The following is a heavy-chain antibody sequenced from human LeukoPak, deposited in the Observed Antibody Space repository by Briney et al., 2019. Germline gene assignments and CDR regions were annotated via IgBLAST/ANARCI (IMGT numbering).Heavy chain of an antibody. D-gene: IGHD6-13*01. J-gene: IGHJ4*02. CDR3: ARGFAAGTLLFDY. CDR2: INPNSGGT. V-gene: IGHV1-2*02. CDR1: GYTFTGYY. Sequence: ASVKVSCKASGYTFTGYYMHWVRQAPGQGLEWMGWINPNSGGTNYAQKFQGRVTMTRDTSISTAYMELSRLRSDDTAVYYCARGFAAGTLLFDYWGQGTLVTVSS.